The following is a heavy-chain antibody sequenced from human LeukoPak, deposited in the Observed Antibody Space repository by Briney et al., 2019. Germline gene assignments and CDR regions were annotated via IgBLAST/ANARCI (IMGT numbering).Heavy chain of an antibody. CDR2: ISSSSSTI. CDR1: GFTFSRIA. V-gene: IGHV3-48*02. D-gene: IGHD6-13*01. Sequence: PGGSLRLSCAASGFTFSRIAMTWVRQAPGKGLEWVSYISSSSSTIYYADSVKGRFTISRDNAKNSLYLQMNSLRDEDTAVYYCARFDRYSSSWYYFDYWGQGTLVTVSS. J-gene: IGHJ4*02. CDR3: ARFDRYSSSWYYFDY.